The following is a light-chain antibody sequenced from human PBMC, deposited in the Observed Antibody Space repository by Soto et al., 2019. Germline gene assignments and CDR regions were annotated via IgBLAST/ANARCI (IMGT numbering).Light chain of an antibody. V-gene: IGKV3-20*01. Sequence: EIVLTQSPGTLSLSPGERASLSCRASQSVAKNYLAWYQQKPGQALRLLISGASSRATGIPDRFSGSGSGTDFTLTVSRLEAEDFAVYFCQQYVSSPLTFGGGTRVEIK. J-gene: IGKJ4*01. CDR3: QQYVSSPLT. CDR2: GAS. CDR1: QSVAKNY.